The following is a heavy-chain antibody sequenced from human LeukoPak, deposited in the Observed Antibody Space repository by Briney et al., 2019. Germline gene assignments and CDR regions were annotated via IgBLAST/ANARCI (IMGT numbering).Heavy chain of an antibody. V-gene: IGHV3-21*06. J-gene: IGHJ6*02. Sequence: GGSLRLSCAASGFTFSSYTMNWVRQAPGKGLEWVSSISSSSSYMYYADSVKGRFTISRDNAKNSLYLQMNSLRAEDTAVYYCARDRDVPAVGMDVWGQGTTVTVSS. CDR3: ARDRDVPAVGMDV. CDR1: GFTFSSYT. CDR2: ISSSSSYM.